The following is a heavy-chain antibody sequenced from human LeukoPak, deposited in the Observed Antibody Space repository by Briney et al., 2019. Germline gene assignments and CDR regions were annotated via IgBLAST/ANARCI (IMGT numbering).Heavy chain of an antibody. J-gene: IGHJ4*02. Sequence: TSETLSLTCTVSGGSITSYYWSWIRQPPGKGLEWIGSMYHSGTTSYNPSLKSRVTMAVDTSKNQFSLELSSVTAADTAVYYCARVLDYYGSGTRDFDYWGQGTLVTVSS. CDR3: ARVLDYYGSGTRDFDY. CDR2: MYHSGTT. CDR1: GGSITSYY. V-gene: IGHV4-59*04. D-gene: IGHD3-10*01.